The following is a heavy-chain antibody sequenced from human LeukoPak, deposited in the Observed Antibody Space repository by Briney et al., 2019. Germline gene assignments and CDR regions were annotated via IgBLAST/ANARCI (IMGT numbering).Heavy chain of an antibody. V-gene: IGHV3-53*01. Sequence: GGSLRLSCAASGFTVSSNYMSWVRQAPGKGLEWVSVIYSGGSTYYADSVKGRFTISRDNSKNTLYLQMNSLRAEDTAVYYCAKEFAVLWFGDVSSLALDYWGQGTLVTVSS. CDR1: GFTVSSNY. CDR3: AKEFAVLWFGDVSSLALDY. D-gene: IGHD3-10*01. CDR2: IYSGGST. J-gene: IGHJ4*02.